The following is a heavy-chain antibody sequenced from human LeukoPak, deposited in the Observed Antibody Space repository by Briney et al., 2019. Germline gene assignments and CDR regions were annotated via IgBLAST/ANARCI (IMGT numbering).Heavy chain of an antibody. Sequence: GGSLRLSCAASGFTFSSYWMSWVRQAPGKGLEWVANINQHGTDKYYVDSVRGRFNISRDNAKNSLFLQMNSLRAEDTAVYYCAANGGPFDFWGQGTLVTVSS. J-gene: IGHJ4*02. V-gene: IGHV3-7*05. CDR1: GFTFSSYW. CDR3: AANGGPFDF. D-gene: IGHD4-23*01. CDR2: INQHGTDK.